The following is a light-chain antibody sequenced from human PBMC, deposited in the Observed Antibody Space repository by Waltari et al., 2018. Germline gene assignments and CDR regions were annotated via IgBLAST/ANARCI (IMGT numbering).Light chain of an antibody. CDR2: DVT. CDR3: VSHADTDSLI. J-gene: IGLJ2*01. CDR1: SSDIGSSDY. V-gene: IGLV2-14*03. Sequence: QSALTQPASVSGSLGQSITISCTGTSSDIGSSDYVSWYQHHPGKTPRLLIYDVTTRSSGVSSRFSGSKSDSTASLTISGLQSGDEADYYCVSHADTDSLIFGGGTQLTV.